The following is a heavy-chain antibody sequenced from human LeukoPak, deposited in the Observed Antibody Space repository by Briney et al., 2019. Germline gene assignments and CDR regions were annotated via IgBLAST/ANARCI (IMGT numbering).Heavy chain of an antibody. D-gene: IGHD1-26*01. CDR2: INPSGGST. V-gene: IGHV1-46*01. J-gene: IGHJ4*02. CDR1: GYTFTSYY. Sequence: ASVKVSCKASGYTFTSYYMHWVRQAPGQGLEWMGIINPSGGSTSYAQKFQGRVTMTRDTSTSTVYMELSSLRSEDTAVYYCASARSSRDSGSKSGLDYWGQGTLVTVSS. CDR3: ASARSSRDSGSKSGLDY.